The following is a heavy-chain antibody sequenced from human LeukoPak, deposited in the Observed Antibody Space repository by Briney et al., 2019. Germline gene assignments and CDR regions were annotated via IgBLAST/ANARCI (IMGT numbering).Heavy chain of an antibody. CDR1: GFTFSSYW. D-gene: IGHD4-17*01. CDR3: TRDRNWRVTTDYYDVFDI. V-gene: IGHV3-7*03. J-gene: IGHJ3*02. CDR2: IKEDGSEN. Sequence: PGGSLRLSCAASGFTFSSYWMNWARQAPGKGLEWVANIKEDGSENHYVDTVKGRFTISRDNAKNSLYLQMNSLRAEDTAVYYCTRDRNWRVTTDYYDVFDIWGQGTMVTVSS.